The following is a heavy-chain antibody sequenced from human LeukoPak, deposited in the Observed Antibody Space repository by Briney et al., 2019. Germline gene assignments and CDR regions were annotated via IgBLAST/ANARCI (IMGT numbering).Heavy chain of an antibody. V-gene: IGHV3-30*02. D-gene: IGHD3-22*01. CDR2: IRYDGSNK. CDR3: AKDRRAYYYDSSGCFDY. Sequence: PRGSLRLSCAASGFTFSSYGMHWVRQAPGKGLEWVAFIRYDGSNKYYADSVKGRFTISRDNSKNTLYLQMNSLRAEDTAVYYCAKDRRAYYYDSSGCFDYWGQGTLVTVSS. J-gene: IGHJ4*02. CDR1: GFTFSSYG.